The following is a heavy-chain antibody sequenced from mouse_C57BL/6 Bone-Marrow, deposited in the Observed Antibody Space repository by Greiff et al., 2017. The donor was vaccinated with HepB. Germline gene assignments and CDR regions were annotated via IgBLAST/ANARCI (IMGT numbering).Heavy chain of an antibody. CDR1: GYAFSSSW. Sequence: QVQLQQSGPELVKPGASVKISCKASGYAFSSSWMNWVKQRPGKGLEWIGRIYPGDGDTNYNGKFKGKATLTADKSSSTAYMQLSSLTSEDSAVYFCARGDDGSPMDYWGQGTSVTVSS. CDR2: IYPGDGDT. D-gene: IGHD2-3*01. CDR3: ARGDDGSPMDY. V-gene: IGHV1-82*01. J-gene: IGHJ4*01.